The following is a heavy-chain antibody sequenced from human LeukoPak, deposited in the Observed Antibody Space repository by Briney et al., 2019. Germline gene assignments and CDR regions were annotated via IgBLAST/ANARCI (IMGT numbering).Heavy chain of an antibody. CDR1: GFTFSSYS. Sequence: GGSLRLSCAASGFTFSSYSMNWVRQAPGKGLEWVSYISSSSSTIYYADSVKGRFTISRDNAKNSLYLQMNSLRDEDTAVYYCARAGPTLTKSGSYYSYYFDYWGQGTPVTVSS. CDR2: ISSSSSTI. V-gene: IGHV3-48*02. CDR3: ARAGPTLTKSGSYYSYYFDY. J-gene: IGHJ4*02. D-gene: IGHD1-26*01.